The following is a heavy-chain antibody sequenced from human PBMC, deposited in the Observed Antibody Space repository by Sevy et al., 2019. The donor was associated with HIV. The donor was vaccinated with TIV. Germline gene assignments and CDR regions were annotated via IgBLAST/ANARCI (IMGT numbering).Heavy chain of an antibody. CDR3: ASLQGEYYDAGGFSSFFFDS. J-gene: IGHJ4*02. D-gene: IGHD3-16*01. CDR2: IYHSGST. V-gene: IGHV4-4*02. CDR1: RGSISRDNW. Sequence: SETLSLTCAVSRGSISRDNWWSWVRQPPGKGLEWIGDIYHSGSTNYNPSLRSRFTISVDQSKNQFSLGLTSVTAADTAVYFCASLQGEYYDAGGFSSFFFDSWGQGTLVTVSS.